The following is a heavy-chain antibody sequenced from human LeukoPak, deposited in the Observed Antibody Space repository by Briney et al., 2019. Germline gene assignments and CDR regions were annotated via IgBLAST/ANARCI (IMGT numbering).Heavy chain of an antibody. CDR1: GFTFSSYE. J-gene: IGHJ4*02. CDR2: ITTSGTST. CDR3: VVHSATSCY. V-gene: IGHV3-48*03. Sequence: GGSLRLSCATSGFTFSSYEMNWVRQAPGKGLEWISYITTSGTSTYYADSVKGRFTISRDNGKTALSLQMNSLRAEDTAVYYCVVHSATSCYWGQGTLVNVSS. D-gene: IGHD1-26*01.